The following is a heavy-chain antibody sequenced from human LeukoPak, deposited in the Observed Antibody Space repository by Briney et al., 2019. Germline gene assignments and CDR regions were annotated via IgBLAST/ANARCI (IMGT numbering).Heavy chain of an antibody. J-gene: IGHJ4*02. CDR3: ARRASSEFDY. V-gene: IGHV4-39*01. Sequence: PSETLSLTCTVSGGSISSSSYYWGWIRQPPGKGLEWIGSIYYSGSTYYNPSLKSRVTISVDASKNQFSLKLSSVTAADTAVYYCARRASSEFDYWGQGTLVTVSS. D-gene: IGHD6-19*01. CDR1: GGSISSSSYY. CDR2: IYYSGST.